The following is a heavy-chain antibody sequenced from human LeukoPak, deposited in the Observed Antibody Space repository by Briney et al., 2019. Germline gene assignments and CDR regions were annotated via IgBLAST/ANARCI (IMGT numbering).Heavy chain of an antibody. CDR3: ARDSLRLRLGGLSLFGDYFDY. CDR1: GFTFSTYS. Sequence: GGSLRLSCAASGFTFSTYSMNSVRQAPGKGLEWVSSISSSSSYIYYAYSVKGRFTISRDNAKNSLYLQMNSLRAEDTAVYYCARDSLRLRLGGLSLFGDYFDYWGQGTLVTVSS. J-gene: IGHJ4*02. V-gene: IGHV3-21*01. D-gene: IGHD3-16*02. CDR2: ISSSSSYI.